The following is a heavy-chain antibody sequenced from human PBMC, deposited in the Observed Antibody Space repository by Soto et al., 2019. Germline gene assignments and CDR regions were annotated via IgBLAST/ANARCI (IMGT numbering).Heavy chain of an antibody. J-gene: IGHJ6*02. CDR2: ISDSGST. CDR1: GGSISSYY. D-gene: IGHD2-15*01. V-gene: IGHV4-59*08. Sequence: QVQLQESGPGLVKPSETLSLTCTVSGGSISSYYWSWIRQPPGKGLEWIGYISDSGSTNYNPSLTRRVTISVDPSNNQFSLKLSSVTAADTAVYYCARRIKYYYAMDVWGQGTTVTVSS. CDR3: ARRIKYYYAMDV.